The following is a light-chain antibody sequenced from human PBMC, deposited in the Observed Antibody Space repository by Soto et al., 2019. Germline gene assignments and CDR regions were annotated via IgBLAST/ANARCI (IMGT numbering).Light chain of an antibody. Sequence: QSVLTQPPSVSAAPGQKVTISCSGFSSNIGNNYVSWYQQVPGTAPNLLIYENNKRPSGIPDRFSGSKSGTSATLDITGLQTGDEADYYCGTWDSSLSAGVFGGGTKLTVL. CDR3: GTWDSSLSAGV. CDR1: SSNIGNNY. J-gene: IGLJ2*01. CDR2: ENN. V-gene: IGLV1-51*01.